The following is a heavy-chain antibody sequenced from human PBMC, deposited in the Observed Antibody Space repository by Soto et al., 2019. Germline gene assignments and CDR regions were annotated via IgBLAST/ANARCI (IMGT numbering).Heavy chain of an antibody. CDR2: IIPIFGTA. V-gene: IGHV1-69*13. Sequence: GASVKVSCKASGGTFSSYAISWVRQAPGQGLERMGGIIPIFGTANYAQKFQGRVTITADESTSTAYMELSSLRSEDTAVYYCACFAEYDFDLVGFYYWGQGTLVPVSS. D-gene: IGHD3-3*01. J-gene: IGHJ4*02. CDR3: ACFAEYDFDLVGFYY. CDR1: GGTFSSYA.